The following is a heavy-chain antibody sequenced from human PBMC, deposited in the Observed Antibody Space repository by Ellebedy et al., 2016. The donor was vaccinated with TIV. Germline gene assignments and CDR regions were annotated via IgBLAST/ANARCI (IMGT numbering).Heavy chain of an antibody. Sequence: GGSLRLSCAASGFTFRDYYMSWIRQAPGKGLEWVSYISTSRSHTNYADSVKGRFTISRDNAKNSLYLQMNSLRAEDTAVYYRARDSSSWYLWGLGTLVTVSS. CDR3: ARDSSSWYL. CDR1: GFTFRDYY. CDR2: ISTSRSHT. V-gene: IGHV3-11*06. D-gene: IGHD6-13*01. J-gene: IGHJ4*02.